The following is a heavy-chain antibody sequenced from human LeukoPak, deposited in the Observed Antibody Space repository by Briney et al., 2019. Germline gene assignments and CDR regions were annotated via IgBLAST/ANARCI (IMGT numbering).Heavy chain of an antibody. Sequence: SETLSLTCSVSGYSISSGYYWGWIRQPPGKGLEWIGEINHSGSTNYNPSLKSRVTISVDTSKNQFSLKLSSVSAADTAVYYCARDIVVVTAIFLFDYWGQGTLVTVSS. CDR1: GYSISSGYY. CDR2: INHSGST. CDR3: ARDIVVVTAIFLFDY. J-gene: IGHJ4*02. V-gene: IGHV4-38-2*02. D-gene: IGHD2-21*02.